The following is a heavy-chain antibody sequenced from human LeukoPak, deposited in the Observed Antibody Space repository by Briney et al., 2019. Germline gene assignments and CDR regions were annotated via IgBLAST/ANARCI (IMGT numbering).Heavy chain of an antibody. CDR2: ISAYNGNT. V-gene: IGHV1-18*01. J-gene: IGHJ4*02. CDR3: ARFKSTRYYDSSGYYYFDY. D-gene: IGHD3-22*01. CDR1: GYTFTSYG. Sequence: ASVKVSCKASGYTFTSYGISWVRQAPGQGLEWMGWISAYNGNTNYAQKLQGRVTMTTDTSTSTAYMELRSLRSDDTAVYYCARFKSTRYYDSSGYYYFDYWGQGTLVTVSS.